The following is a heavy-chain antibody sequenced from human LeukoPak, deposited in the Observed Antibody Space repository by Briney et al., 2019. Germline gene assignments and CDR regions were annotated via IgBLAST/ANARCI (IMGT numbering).Heavy chain of an antibody. D-gene: IGHD4-23*01. J-gene: IGHJ3*02. CDR2: ISGSGGST. Sequence: QPGGSLRLSCAASGFTFSSYGMSWVRQAPGKGLEWVSAISGSGGSTYYADSVKGRFTISRDNSKNTLYLQMNSLRAEDTAVYYCAKVWEIDYGGNSDAFDIWGQGTMVTVSS. CDR1: GFTFSSYG. CDR3: AKVWEIDYGGNSDAFDI. V-gene: IGHV3-23*01.